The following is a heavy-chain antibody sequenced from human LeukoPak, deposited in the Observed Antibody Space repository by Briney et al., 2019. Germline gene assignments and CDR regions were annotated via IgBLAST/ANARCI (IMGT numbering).Heavy chain of an antibody. CDR1: GFTFSSYG. J-gene: IGHJ4*02. V-gene: IGHV3-66*04. CDR3: ARLDSSGFDY. Sequence: GGSLRLSCAASGFTFSSYGMSWVRQAPGKGLEWVSVIYSGGTTYYADSVKGRFTISRDNAKNSLYLQMNSLRAEDTAVYYCARLDSSGFDYWGRGTLVTVSS. D-gene: IGHD3-22*01. CDR2: IYSGGTT.